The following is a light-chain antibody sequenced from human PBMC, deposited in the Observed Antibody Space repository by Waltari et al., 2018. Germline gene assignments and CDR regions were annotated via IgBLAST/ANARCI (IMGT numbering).Light chain of an antibody. V-gene: IGKV3-20*01. J-gene: IGKJ1*01. CDR3: QQYGSSPRT. CDR1: ESVSSSY. Sequence: EIVLTQSPGTLSLSPGERATLSCRARESVSSSYLAWYQHKLGQAPRLLIYGASSRATGIPDRFSCSGSGTDFTLTISRLEPEDFAVYYCQQYGSSPRTFGQGTKVEIK. CDR2: GAS.